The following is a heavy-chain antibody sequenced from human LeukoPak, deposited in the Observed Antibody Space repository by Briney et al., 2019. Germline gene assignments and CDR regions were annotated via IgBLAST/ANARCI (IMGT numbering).Heavy chain of an antibody. CDR1: GYTFTGYY. CDR3: AREYSYGFYFDY. J-gene: IGHJ4*02. D-gene: IGHD5-18*01. V-gene: IGHV1-2*06. CDR2: INPSSGGA. Sequence: ASVKVPCKASGYTFTGYYIHWVRQAPGQGLEWMGRINPSSGGANYAQKFQGRVTMTRDTSITTAYMELSRLRSDDTAVYYCAREYSYGFYFDYWGQGTLVTVSS.